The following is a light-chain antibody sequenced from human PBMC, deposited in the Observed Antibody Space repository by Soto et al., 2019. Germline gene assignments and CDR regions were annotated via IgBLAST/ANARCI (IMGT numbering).Light chain of an antibody. CDR1: HSFSSSL. Sequence: EIVLSQSPGTLSSSPGERITLSCRASHSFSSSLLAWYQQKPGQAPRLLIHDTSKRATGIPARFSGSGSGTDFTLTISSLEPEDFAVYYCQQSSNWPIITFGQVTRLEIK. CDR2: DTS. J-gene: IGKJ5*01. CDR3: QQSSNWPIIT. V-gene: IGKV3D-20*02.